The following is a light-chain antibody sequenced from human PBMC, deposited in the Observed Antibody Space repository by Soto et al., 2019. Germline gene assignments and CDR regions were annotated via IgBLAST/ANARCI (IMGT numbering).Light chain of an antibody. J-gene: IGKJ2*01. Sequence: EIVLTQSPGTLSLSPGERATLSCRASQSVRSSYLAWYQQKPGQAPRLLIYAASSRATVIPDRFSGSGSGTDFTLTISTLEPEDFAVSYCQQYGSSPMYTFGQGTTLEIK. CDR2: AAS. V-gene: IGKV3-20*01. CDR3: QQYGSSPMYT. CDR1: QSVRSSY.